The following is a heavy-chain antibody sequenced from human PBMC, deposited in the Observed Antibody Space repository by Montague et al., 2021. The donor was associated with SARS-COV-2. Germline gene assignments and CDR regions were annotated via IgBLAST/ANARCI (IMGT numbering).Heavy chain of an antibody. D-gene: IGHD3-16*01. CDR1: GASIRGAYY. CDR2: TYDDRPI. V-gene: IGHV4-31*03. J-gene: IGHJ1*01. CDR3: AAYIIGAGGRGS. Sequence: TLSLTCSVSGASIRGAYYWSWIRQHPGKDLEWIGHTYDDRPIYYNPSLRGRASISLDTSQNRFSLTLTSVTAADTALYYCAAYIIGAGGRGSWGQGALVTVSS.